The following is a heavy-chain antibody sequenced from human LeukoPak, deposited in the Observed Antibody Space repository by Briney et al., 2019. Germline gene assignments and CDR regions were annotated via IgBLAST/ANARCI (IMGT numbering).Heavy chain of an antibody. J-gene: IGHJ4*02. CDR3: ARVDSGSYYVGDY. Sequence: PGRSLRLSCAASGFTFSSYAMHWVRQAPGKGLEWVAVISYDGSNKYYADSVTGRFTISRDNSKNTLYLQMNSLRAEDTAVYYCARVDSGSYYVGDYWGQGTLVTVSS. V-gene: IGHV3-30*04. CDR2: ISYDGSNK. CDR1: GFTFSSYA. D-gene: IGHD1-26*01.